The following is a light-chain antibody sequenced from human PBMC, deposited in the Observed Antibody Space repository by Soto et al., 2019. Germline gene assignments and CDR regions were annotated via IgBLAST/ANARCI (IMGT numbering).Light chain of an antibody. J-gene: IGLJ1*01. CDR3: SSYTSSGAYV. CDR2: EVS. CDR1: RSDVGNYKY. Sequence: QAALTQPASVSGSPGQSITISCTGTRSDVGNYKYVSWYQQHPGKAPKLMIYEVSNRPSGVSNRFSGSKSGNTASLTISGLQAEDETDYYCSSYTSSGAYVFGTGSKVIVL. V-gene: IGLV2-14*01.